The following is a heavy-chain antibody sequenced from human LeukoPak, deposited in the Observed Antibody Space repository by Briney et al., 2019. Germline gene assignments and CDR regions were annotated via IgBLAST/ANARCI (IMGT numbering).Heavy chain of an antibody. Sequence: PGGSLRLSCAASGFTFSSYWMSWVRQAPGKGLEWVSSISSSSSYIYYADSVKGRFTISRDNAKNSLYLQMNSLRAEDTAVYYCAREGYDNSEPAPLDYWGQGTLVTVSS. CDR3: AREGYDNSEPAPLDY. J-gene: IGHJ4*02. CDR2: ISSSSSYI. D-gene: IGHD3-22*01. V-gene: IGHV3-21*01. CDR1: GFTFSSYW.